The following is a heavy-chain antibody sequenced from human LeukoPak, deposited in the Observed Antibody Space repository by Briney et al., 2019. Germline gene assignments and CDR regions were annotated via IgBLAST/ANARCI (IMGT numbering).Heavy chain of an antibody. V-gene: IGHV3-48*01. D-gene: IGHD2-2*01. CDR2: ITSSSTTI. J-gene: IGHJ4*02. Sequence: GGSLRLSCAASGFTLSSYSMNWVRQAPGKGLEWVSKITSSSTTIYYADSVKGRFTISRDNAKNSLYLQLNSLRAEDTAVYYCARERGYCTGTSCYGFDYWGQGTLVTVTS. CDR1: GFTLSSYS. CDR3: ARERGYCTGTSCYGFDY.